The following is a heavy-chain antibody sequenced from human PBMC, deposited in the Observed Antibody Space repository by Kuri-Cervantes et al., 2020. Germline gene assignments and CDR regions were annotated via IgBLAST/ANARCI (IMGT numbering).Heavy chain of an antibody. CDR3: ASETLYYYDSSGYHN. CDR1: GFTFNNYD. J-gene: IGHJ4*02. CDR2: ISYDGNNR. V-gene: IGHV3-30*03. Sequence: GESLKISCAAAGFTFNNYDMHWVRQAPGKGLEWVAIISYDGNNRYYADSVKGRFTISRDNAKNSLYLQMNSLRAEDTAVYYCASETLYYYDSSGYHNWGQGTLVTVSS. D-gene: IGHD3-22*01.